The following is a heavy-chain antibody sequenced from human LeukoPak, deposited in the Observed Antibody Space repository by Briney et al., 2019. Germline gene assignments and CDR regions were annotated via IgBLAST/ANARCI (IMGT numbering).Heavy chain of an antibody. CDR2: IYYSGTS. CDR3: ARAPGVVTSFDY. V-gene: IGHV4-59*01. Sequence: SETLSLTCAVSGGSISNYYWSWIRQRPGKELEWIGYIYYSGTSNYNPSLKSRVTISVDASKNQFSLKLSSVTAADTAVYYCARAPGVVTSFDYWGQGTLVSVSS. J-gene: IGHJ4*02. D-gene: IGHD4-23*01. CDR1: GGSISNYY.